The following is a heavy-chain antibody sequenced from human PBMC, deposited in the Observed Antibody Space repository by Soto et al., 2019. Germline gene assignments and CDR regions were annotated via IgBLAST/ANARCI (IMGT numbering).Heavy chain of an antibody. V-gene: IGHV3-11*01. Sequence: GGSLRLSCAASGFPFSDYYMSWIRQAPGKGLEWISYISSSGSIIYYADSVKGRFTVSRDNAKNSLYLQMNSLRAEDTAVYYCTTVYYDFWSDYYGYFFDYWGQGTQVTVSS. CDR3: TTVYYDFWSDYYGYFFDY. D-gene: IGHD3-3*01. J-gene: IGHJ4*02. CDR1: GFPFSDYY. CDR2: ISSSGSII.